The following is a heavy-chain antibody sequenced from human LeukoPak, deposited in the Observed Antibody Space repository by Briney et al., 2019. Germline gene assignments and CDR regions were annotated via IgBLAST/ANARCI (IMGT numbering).Heavy chain of an antibody. CDR2: IYYSGST. CDR3: ARGEDIVLVFDS. J-gene: IGHJ5*01. CDR1: SSSINSSSYS. D-gene: IGHD2-8*01. V-gene: IGHV4-39*07. Sequence: SETLSLTCTVSSSSINSSSYSWGWIRQPPGKGLEWIGSIYYSGSTFYNPSLKSRVTISVDTSKNQFSLKLSSVTAADTAMYYCARGEDIVLVFDSWGPGALVTVSS.